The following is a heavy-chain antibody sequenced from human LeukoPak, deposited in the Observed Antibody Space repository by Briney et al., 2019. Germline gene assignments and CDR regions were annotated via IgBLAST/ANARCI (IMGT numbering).Heavy chain of an antibody. CDR1: GFTFSSYS. CDR3: ARGTLVRGVSDY. Sequence: GGSLRLSCAASGFTFSSYSMNWVRQAPGKGLEWVSSISSSGSYKYNADSVKGRFSISRDDAKNSLYLQMDSLRAEDTAVYYYARGTLVRGVSDYWGQGTLVTVSS. D-gene: IGHD3-10*01. J-gene: IGHJ4*02. V-gene: IGHV3-21*01. CDR2: ISSSGSYK.